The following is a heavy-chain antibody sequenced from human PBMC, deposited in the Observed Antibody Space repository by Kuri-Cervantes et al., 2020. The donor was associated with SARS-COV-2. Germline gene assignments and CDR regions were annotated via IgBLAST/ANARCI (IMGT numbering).Heavy chain of an antibody. CDR1: GATFSTYG. Sequence: SVKVSCKASGATFSTYGFSWVRQAPGQGLEWMGGIIPIFGTANYAQKFQGRVTITADESTSTAYMELSSLRSEDTAVYYCARGPYCGGDCYFTDYWGQGTLVTVSS. CDR2: IIPIFGTA. J-gene: IGHJ4*02. D-gene: IGHD2-21*01. CDR3: ARGPYCGGDCYFTDY. V-gene: IGHV1-69*13.